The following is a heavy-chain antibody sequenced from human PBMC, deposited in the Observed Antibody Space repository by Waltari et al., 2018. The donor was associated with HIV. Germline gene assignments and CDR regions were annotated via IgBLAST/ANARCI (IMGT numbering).Heavy chain of an antibody. CDR2: IDHRGRT. CDR1: GGSLTDDY. CDR3: ARGTKPAPYNGWPRGAFDI. V-gene: IGHV4-34*01. Sequence: QVQQHQWGAGLLKPSETLALICPFDGGSLTDDYCTWLRQAPRKGREWIGEIDHRGRTNYNPSLRSRVTISFDMSNNQFSLRLTSVTPSDSAVYFCARGTKPAPYNGWPRGAFDIWGQGTVVTVSS. D-gene: IGHD5-12*01. J-gene: IGHJ3*02.